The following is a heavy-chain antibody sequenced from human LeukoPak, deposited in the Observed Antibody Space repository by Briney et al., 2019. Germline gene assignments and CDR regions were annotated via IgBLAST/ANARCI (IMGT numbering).Heavy chain of an antibody. V-gene: IGHV3-23*01. CDR2: ISGSGGLT. D-gene: IGHD3-22*01. CDR1: GFTFSTYA. J-gene: IGHJ4*02. Sequence: PGGSLRLSCAASGFTFSTYAMSWVRQAPGKGLEWVSAISGSGGLTYYADSVKGRFTISRDNSKNTVYLQMNSLRADDAAVYYCAKGIGFYDSSAYDCWGQGTLVTVSS. CDR3: AKGIGFYDSSAYDC.